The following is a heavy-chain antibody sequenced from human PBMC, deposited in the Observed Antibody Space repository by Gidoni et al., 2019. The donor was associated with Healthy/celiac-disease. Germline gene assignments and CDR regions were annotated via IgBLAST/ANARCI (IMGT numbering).Heavy chain of an antibody. CDR2: ISSSSSDI. J-gene: IGHJ4*02. CDR1: GFPFSGYC. Sequence: EVQLVESGGGLVKPGGSLRLSCAASGFPFSGYCMNWVRQAPGKGVEWVSSISSSSSDIYYADSVKGRFTISRDNAKNSLYLQMNSRRAEDTAVYYCARDPLYDYGGNRLLDYWGQGTLVTVSS. D-gene: IGHD4-17*01. V-gene: IGHV3-21*01. CDR3: ARDPLYDYGGNRLLDY.